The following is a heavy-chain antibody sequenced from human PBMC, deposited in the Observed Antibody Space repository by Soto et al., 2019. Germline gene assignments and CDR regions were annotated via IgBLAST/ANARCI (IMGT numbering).Heavy chain of an antibody. CDR3: ARDGQWLPRDGLRSSYYFDY. CDR1: GFNFRSYV. V-gene: IGHV3-33*01. CDR2: IWYDGGNK. D-gene: IGHD6-19*01. J-gene: IGHJ4*02. Sequence: QVQLVESGGGVVQPGMSLRLSCAASGFNFRSYVMHWVRQPPGKGLEWVAVIWYDGGNKYYADSVKSRFTISRDNSKNSLYLQVNSLRAEDTAVYYCARDGQWLPRDGLRSSYYFDYLGQGTLGTVSS.